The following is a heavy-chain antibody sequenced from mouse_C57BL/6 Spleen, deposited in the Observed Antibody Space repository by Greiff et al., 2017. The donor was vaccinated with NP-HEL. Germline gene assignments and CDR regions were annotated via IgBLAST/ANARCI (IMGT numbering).Heavy chain of an antibody. D-gene: IGHD1-1*01. J-gene: IGHJ3*01. CDR2: ISDGGSYT. CDR3: ARDGLRWFAY. Sequence: DVMLVESGGGLVKPGGSLKLSCAASGFTFSSYAMSWVRQTPEKRLEWVATISDGGSYTYYPDNVKGRFTISRDNAKNNLYLQMSHLKSEDTAMYYCARDGLRWFAYWGQGTLVTVSA. CDR1: GFTFSSYA. V-gene: IGHV5-4*01.